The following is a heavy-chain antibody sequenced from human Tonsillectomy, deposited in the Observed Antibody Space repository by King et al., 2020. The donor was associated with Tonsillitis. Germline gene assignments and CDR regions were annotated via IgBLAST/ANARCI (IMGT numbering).Heavy chain of an antibody. CDR3: AGGGGGGRWYNWVSISASDKLDY. J-gene: IGHJ4*02. CDR1: GESFSGYY. D-gene: IGHD3-3*02. CDR2: INHSGST. V-gene: IGHV4-34*01. Sequence: VQLQQWGAGLLKPSETLSLTCAVYGESFSGYYWSWIRQPPGKGLEWIGEINHSGSTNYNPSLKSRVTISVDTSKNQVSLKLDSVTAADTAVYYCAGGGGGGRWYNWVSISASDKLDYWGQGTLVTVSS.